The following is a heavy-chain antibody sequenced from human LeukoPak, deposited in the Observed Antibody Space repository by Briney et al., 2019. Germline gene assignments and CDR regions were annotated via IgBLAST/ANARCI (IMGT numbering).Heavy chain of an antibody. J-gene: IGHJ4*02. CDR2: INGAGATT. D-gene: IGHD6-19*01. V-gene: IGHV3-23*01. CDR3: ARQGSGPDYYFDY. CDR1: GFTFRNYA. Sequence: GSLRLSCAASGFTFRNYAMDWVRQGPGKGLEWVAAINGAGATTFYTDSAKGRFTISRDNSKDTLYLQMNSLRAEDTAVYYCARQGSGPDYYFDYWGQGTLATVSS.